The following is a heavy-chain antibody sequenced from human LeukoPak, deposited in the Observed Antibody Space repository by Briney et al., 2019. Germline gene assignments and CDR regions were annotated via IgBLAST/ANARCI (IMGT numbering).Heavy chain of an antibody. CDR2: IYYSGST. J-gene: IGHJ4*02. Sequence: PSETLSLTCTVSGGSISSSSYYWGWLRQPPGKGLEWIGSIYYSGSTYYNPSLKSRVTISVDTSKNQFSLKLSSVTAADTAVYYCARDDVLSIAARPAFRFDYWGQGTLVTVSS. D-gene: IGHD6-6*01. CDR1: GGSISSSSYY. CDR3: ARDDVLSIAARPAFRFDY. V-gene: IGHV4-39*07.